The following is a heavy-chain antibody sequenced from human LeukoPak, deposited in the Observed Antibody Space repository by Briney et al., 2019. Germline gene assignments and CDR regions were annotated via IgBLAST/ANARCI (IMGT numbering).Heavy chain of an antibody. J-gene: IGHJ4*02. D-gene: IGHD5-24*01. CDR2: INWNGGST. CDR1: GFTFDDYG. V-gene: IGHV3-20*04. Sequence: PGGSLRLSCAASGFTFDDYGMSWVRQAPGKGLEWVSGINWNGGSTGYADSVKGRCTISRDNAKNSLYLQMNSLRAEDTALYYCARDIGWLQLGVLDYWGQGTLVTVSS. CDR3: ARDIGWLQLGVLDY.